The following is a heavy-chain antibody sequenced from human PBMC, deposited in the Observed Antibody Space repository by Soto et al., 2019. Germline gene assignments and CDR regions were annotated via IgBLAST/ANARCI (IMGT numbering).Heavy chain of an antibody. CDR3: ATTGPY. CDR2: IWFDGSNK. Sequence: GSLRLDFGASAFSFSRYVSHWACQAPGKGLEWVAVIWFDGSNKFYADSVKGRFTISRDNSKNTVSLQMNSLRDENSAAYYCATTGPYWGEGTLGTVS. V-gene: IGHV3-33*01. CDR1: AFSFSRYV. J-gene: IGHJ4*02.